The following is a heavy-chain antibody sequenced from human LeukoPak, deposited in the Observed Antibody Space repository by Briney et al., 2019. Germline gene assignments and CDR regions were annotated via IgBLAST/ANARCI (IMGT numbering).Heavy chain of an antibody. D-gene: IGHD4-17*01. Sequence: PSETLSLTCTASGGSFSSDDWSWIRQPPGKGLEWIGYIYYSGSTNYDPSLKSRVTISLDTSQNQFSLEMSSVTAADTAVYYCARLNGDYYFDYWGQGTLVTVSS. CDR3: ARLNGDYYFDY. J-gene: IGHJ4*02. CDR2: IYYSGST. CDR1: GGSFSSDD. V-gene: IGHV4-59*08.